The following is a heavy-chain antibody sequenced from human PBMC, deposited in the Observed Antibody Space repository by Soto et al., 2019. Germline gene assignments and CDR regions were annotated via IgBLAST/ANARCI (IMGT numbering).Heavy chain of an antibody. CDR3: VSDRDRAYFFDY. CDR1: GVTFSIYA. D-gene: IGHD3-3*02. V-gene: IGHV3-23*01. Sequence: QLLESGGDLVQPGGSLTLSCEVSGVTFSIYAMSWVRQAPGKGLEWVAGISVTGYSTFYADFVEGRFTISRDNSKNTLALHMSSLRADDTATYYCVSDRDRAYFFDYWGPGTPVTVSS. J-gene: IGHJ4*02. CDR2: ISVTGYST.